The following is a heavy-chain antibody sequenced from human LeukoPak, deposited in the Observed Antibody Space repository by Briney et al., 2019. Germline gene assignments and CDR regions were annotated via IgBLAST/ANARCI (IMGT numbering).Heavy chain of an antibody. Sequence: ASVKVSCKASGYTFTSYGISWVRQAPGQGLEWMGWIGAYNGNTNYAQKLQGRVTMTTDTSTSTAYMELRSLRSDDTAVYYCARARFREFDFDYWGQGTLVTVSS. CDR1: GYTFTSYG. J-gene: IGHJ4*02. V-gene: IGHV1-18*01. CDR2: IGAYNGNT. D-gene: IGHD3-10*01. CDR3: ARARFREFDFDY.